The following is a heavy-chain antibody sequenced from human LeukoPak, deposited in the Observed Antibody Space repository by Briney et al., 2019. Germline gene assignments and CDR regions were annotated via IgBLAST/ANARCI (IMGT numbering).Heavy chain of an antibody. CDR2: ISGSGGST. CDR1: GFTFSSYA. CDR3: AKGRGNYYFYCMDV. D-gene: IGHD1-26*01. V-gene: IGHV3-23*01. Sequence: GGSLRLSCAASGFTFSSYAMSWVRQAPGKGLEWVSAISGSGGSTYYADSVKGRFTISRDNSKNTLYLQMSNVRAEDTAIYYCAKGRGNYYFYCMDVWGKGTTVTVSS. J-gene: IGHJ6*03.